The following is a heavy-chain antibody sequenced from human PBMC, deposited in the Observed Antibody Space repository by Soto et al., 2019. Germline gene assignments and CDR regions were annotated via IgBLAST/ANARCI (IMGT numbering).Heavy chain of an antibody. CDR1: GYIFSSYW. D-gene: IGHD3-9*01. Sequence: PVESLKISCKGSGYIFSSYWIGWVLQRAGKGLEWMGIIYPGDSDTRYSPSFQGQVTISADKSISTAYLQWSSLKASDTAMYYCARLPYYDISYGMDVWGQGTTVTVSS. CDR3: ARLPYYDISYGMDV. J-gene: IGHJ6*02. CDR2: IYPGDSDT. V-gene: IGHV5-51*01.